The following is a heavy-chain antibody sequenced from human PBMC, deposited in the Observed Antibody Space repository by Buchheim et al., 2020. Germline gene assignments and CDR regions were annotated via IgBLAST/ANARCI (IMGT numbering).Heavy chain of an antibody. Sequence: QVQLVQSGAEVKEPGASVKVSCKASGYTFTSYYMHWVRQAPGQGLEWMGIINPSGGSTSYAQKFQGRVTMTRDTSTSPVYMELSSLRSEDTAVYYCARDPPPLIYCSGDHQGCEDYFDYWGQGTL. CDR3: ARDPPPLIYCSGDHQGCEDYFDY. CDR1: GYTFTSYY. J-gene: IGHJ4*02. D-gene: IGHD2-15*01. V-gene: IGHV1-46*01. CDR2: INPSGGST.